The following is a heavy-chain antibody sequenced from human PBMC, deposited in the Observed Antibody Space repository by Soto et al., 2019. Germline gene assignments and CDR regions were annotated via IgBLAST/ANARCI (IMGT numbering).Heavy chain of an antibody. J-gene: IGHJ6*02. CDR3: AREYTAWALAYGLDV. Sequence: GGSLRLSCVGSGFTFSTYSINWVRQAPGKGLEWVSSISSRSDIYYADSVKGRFTISRDNAKNSVSLQMNSLRAEDTAVYSCAREYTAWALAYGLDVWGQGTTVTVSS. D-gene: IGHD2-2*02. CDR1: GFTFSTYS. CDR2: ISSRSDI. V-gene: IGHV3-21*01.